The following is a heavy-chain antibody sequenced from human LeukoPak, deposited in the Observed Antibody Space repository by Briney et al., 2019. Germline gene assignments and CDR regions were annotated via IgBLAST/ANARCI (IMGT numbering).Heavy chain of an antibody. Sequence: SETLSLTCTVSGGSISSYYWSWIRQPPGKGLEWIGYIYYSGTTNYNPSLKSRVTILVDTSKNQFSLNLSSVAAADTAVYYCARRGIAAAGYDYWGQGTLVTVSS. CDR2: IYYSGTT. CDR1: GGSISSYY. J-gene: IGHJ4*02. D-gene: IGHD6-13*01. CDR3: ARRGIAAAGYDY. V-gene: IGHV4-59*08.